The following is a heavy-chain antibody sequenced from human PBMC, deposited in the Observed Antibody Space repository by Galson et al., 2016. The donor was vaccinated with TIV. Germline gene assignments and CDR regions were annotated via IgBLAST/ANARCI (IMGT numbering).Heavy chain of an antibody. V-gene: IGHV3-49*03. CDR2: ITSKTYGATT. Sequence: SLRLSCAASGFTFGHYAVSWFRQAPGKGLEWVGFITSKTYGATTEYAASVKGRFTISRDDSRNIAYLQMNSLKTEDTAVYYCTRTAMGSTRNAFDIWGQGTVVTVSS. CDR3: TRTAMGSTRNAFDI. J-gene: IGHJ3*02. CDR1: GFTFGHYA. D-gene: IGHD1-1*01.